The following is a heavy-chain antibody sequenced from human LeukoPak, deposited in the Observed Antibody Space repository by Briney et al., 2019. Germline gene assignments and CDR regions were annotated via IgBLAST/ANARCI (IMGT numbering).Heavy chain of an antibody. CDR2: ISSSSSTI. Sequence: GGSLRLSCAASGFTFSSYSMNWVRQAPGKGLEWVSYISSSSSTIYYADSVKGRFTISRDNAKNSLYLQMNSLRAEDTAVYYCARDSSGDTLPGAFDIWGQGTMVTVSS. CDR1: GFTFSSYS. CDR3: ARDSSGDTLPGAFDI. D-gene: IGHD2-15*01. J-gene: IGHJ3*02. V-gene: IGHV3-48*04.